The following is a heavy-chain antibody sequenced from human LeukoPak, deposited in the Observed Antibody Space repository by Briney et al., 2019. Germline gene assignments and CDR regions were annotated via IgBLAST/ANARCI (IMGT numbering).Heavy chain of an antibody. CDR2: INYSGIS. CDR1: GGSFTNYY. J-gene: IGHJ6*04. Sequence: SETLSLTCAVSGGSFTNYYWNWIRQSQGRGLEWLGEINYSGISNCNPSLKSRITLSVDTSKTQFSLNLTSVTAADSAIYFFARGRKFSDILTGYYRPAYYFYMDVWGKGTTVIVSS. V-gene: IGHV4-34*01. CDR3: ARGRKFSDILTGYYRPAYYFYMDV. D-gene: IGHD3-9*01.